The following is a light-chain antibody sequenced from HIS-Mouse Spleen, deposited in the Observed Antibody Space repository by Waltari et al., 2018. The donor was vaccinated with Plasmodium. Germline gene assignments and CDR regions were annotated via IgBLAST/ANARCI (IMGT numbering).Light chain of an antibody. J-gene: IGLJ3*02. CDR3: YSTDSSGNHRV. V-gene: IGLV3-10*01. CDR1: ALPNNY. CDR2: EDS. Sequence: SYQLTQPPSVSVSPGQTATLTCSGDALPNNYAYWYQQKSRQAPVLVIYEDSKRPSGIPERFSGSSSGTMATLTISGAQVEDEADYYCYSTDSSGNHRVFGGGTKLTVL.